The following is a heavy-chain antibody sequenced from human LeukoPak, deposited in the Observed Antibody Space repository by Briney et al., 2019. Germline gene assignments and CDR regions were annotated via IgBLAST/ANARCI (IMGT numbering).Heavy chain of an antibody. Sequence: SETLSLTCTVSGGSISSYYWSWIRQPPGKGLEWIGYIYYSGSTNYNPSLKSRVTISVDTSKNQFSLKLSSVTAADTAVYYCARARVAYGSGSYFPWFDPWGQGTLVTVSS. J-gene: IGHJ5*02. V-gene: IGHV4-59*01. CDR1: GGSISSYY. CDR2: IYYSGST. D-gene: IGHD3-10*01. CDR3: ARARVAYGSGSYFPWFDP.